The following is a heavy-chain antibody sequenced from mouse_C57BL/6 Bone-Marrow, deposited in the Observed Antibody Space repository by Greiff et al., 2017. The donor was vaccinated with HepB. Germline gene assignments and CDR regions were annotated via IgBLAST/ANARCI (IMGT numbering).Heavy chain of an antibody. CDR2: INPGSGGT. V-gene: IGHV1-54*01. D-gene: IGHD3-2*02. CDR1: GYAFTNYL. CDR3: ARSTAQATVDY. Sequence: VQLQQSGAELVRPGTSVKVSCKASGYAFTNYLIEWVKQRPGQGLEWIGVINPGSGGTNYNEKFKGKATLTADKSSSTAYMQLSSLTSADSAVYFCARSTAQATVDYWGQGTTLTVSS. J-gene: IGHJ2*01.